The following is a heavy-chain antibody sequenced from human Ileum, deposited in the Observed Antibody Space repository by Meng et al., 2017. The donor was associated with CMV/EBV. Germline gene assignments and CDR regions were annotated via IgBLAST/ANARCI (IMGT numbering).Heavy chain of an antibody. CDR3: AKGQQLGDS. Sequence: LTLSCAAPGFIFSSDTMTWVRQAPGKGLEWVSLITGDSRSTSYAASVQGRFTISRDNSKSTLYLQMNNLRPEDTAVYFCAKGQQLGDSWGQGTLVTVSS. D-gene: IGHD3-16*01. J-gene: IGHJ4*02. CDR2: ITGDSRST. V-gene: IGHV3-23*01. CDR1: GFIFSSDT.